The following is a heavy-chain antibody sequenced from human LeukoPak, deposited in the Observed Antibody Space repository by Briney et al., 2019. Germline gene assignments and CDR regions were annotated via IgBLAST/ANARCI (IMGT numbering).Heavy chain of an antibody. D-gene: IGHD3-3*01. V-gene: IGHV3-21*01. CDR3: ARVPLTIFGVVGDY. J-gene: IGHJ4*02. Sequence: SGGSLRLSCAASGFTFSSYAMNWVRQAPGKGLEWVSSISSSSSYIYYADSVKGRFTISRDNAKNSLYLQMNSLRAEDTAVYYCARVPLTIFGVVGDYWGQGTLVTVSS. CDR1: GFTFSSYA. CDR2: ISSSSSYI.